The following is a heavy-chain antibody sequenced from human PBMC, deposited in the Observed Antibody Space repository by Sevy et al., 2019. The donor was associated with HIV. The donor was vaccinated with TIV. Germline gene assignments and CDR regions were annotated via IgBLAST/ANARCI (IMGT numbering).Heavy chain of an antibody. Sequence: GGSLRLSCAASGFTFSDYYMSWIRQAPGKGLEWVSYISSSGSTMYYADSVKGRFTISRDNAKNSLYLQMNSLRAEDTAVYYCAREHIAAAGRGAGYFDYWSQGTLVTVSS. CDR2: ISSSGSTM. J-gene: IGHJ4*02. CDR1: GFTFSDYY. D-gene: IGHD6-13*01. CDR3: AREHIAAAGRGAGYFDY. V-gene: IGHV3-11*01.